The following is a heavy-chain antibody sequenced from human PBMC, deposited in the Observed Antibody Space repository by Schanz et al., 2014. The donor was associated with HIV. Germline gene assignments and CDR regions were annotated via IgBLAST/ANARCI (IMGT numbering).Heavy chain of an antibody. CDR2: ISETGGST. V-gene: IGHV3-23*01. CDR1: GFSFRAYV. Sequence: DVQLLESGGGLVRPGGSLRLSCAVSGFSFRAYVMSWVRQAPGKGLEWVSSISETGGSTYYAASVRGRFSISRDTSKETLSLQMNSLRAEDTAVYYCTRQFAASYFDYFDYWGQGTLVTVSS. CDR3: TRQFAASYFDYFDY. J-gene: IGHJ4*02. D-gene: IGHD1-26*01.